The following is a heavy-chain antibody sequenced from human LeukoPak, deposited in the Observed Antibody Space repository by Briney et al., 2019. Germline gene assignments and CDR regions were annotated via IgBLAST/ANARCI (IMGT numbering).Heavy chain of an antibody. CDR3: AKAPGSHYGMDV. CDR2: IWYGGSNK. D-gene: IGHD3-10*01. J-gene: IGHJ6*02. V-gene: IGHV3-30*02. CDR1: GFTFSSYG. Sequence: AGGSLRLSCAASGFTFSSYGMHWVRQAPGKGLEWVAVIWYGGSNKYYADSVKGRFTISRDNSKNTLYLQMNSLRAEDTAVYYCAKAPGSHYGMDVWGQGATVTVSS.